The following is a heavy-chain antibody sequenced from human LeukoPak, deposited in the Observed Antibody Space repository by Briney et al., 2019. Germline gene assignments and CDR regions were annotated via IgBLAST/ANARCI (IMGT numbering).Heavy chain of an antibody. J-gene: IGHJ4*02. CDR3: AKTVWGSYRQDY. V-gene: IGHV3-20*04. Sequence: GGSLRLSCAASGFTFDDYGVSWVRQVPGKGLEWVSGINWNGGSTGYADSVKGRFTISRDNSKNTLYLQMNSLRAEDTAVYYCAKTVWGSYRQDYWGQGTLVTVSS. CDR2: INWNGGST. CDR1: GFTFDDYG. D-gene: IGHD3-16*02.